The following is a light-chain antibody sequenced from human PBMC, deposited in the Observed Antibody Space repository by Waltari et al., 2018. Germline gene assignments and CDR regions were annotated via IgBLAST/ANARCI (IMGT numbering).Light chain of an antibody. CDR1: EDVSTW. CDR3: QQSNTFPLT. J-gene: IGKJ4*01. CDR2: AAS. Sequence: DIQMTQSPSSVSASVGDRVTNTCRASEDVSTWLAWFQQKPGKVPQLLIFAASVLPTGVSSRFTGSGSGTDFTLTISSLEPEDFATYYCQQSNTFPLTFGGGTKVEIK. V-gene: IGKV1-12*01.